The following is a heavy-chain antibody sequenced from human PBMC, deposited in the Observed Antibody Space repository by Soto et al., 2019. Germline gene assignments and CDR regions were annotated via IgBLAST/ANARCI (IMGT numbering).Heavy chain of an antibody. CDR2: ISSSSSTI. D-gene: IGHD2-2*03. Sequence: EVQLVESGGGLVQPGGSLRLSCAASGFTFSSYSMNWVRQAPGKGLEWVSYISSSSSTIYYAYSVKGRFTISRDNAKNSLYLQMNSLRDEDTAVYYCASGYCSSTSCSKHFDYWGQGTLVTVSS. V-gene: IGHV3-48*02. J-gene: IGHJ4*02. CDR3: ASGYCSSTSCSKHFDY. CDR1: GFTFSSYS.